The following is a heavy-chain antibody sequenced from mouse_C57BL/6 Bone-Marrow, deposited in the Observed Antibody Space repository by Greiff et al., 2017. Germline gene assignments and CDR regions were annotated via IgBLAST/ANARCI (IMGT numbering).Heavy chain of an antibody. J-gene: IGHJ4*01. CDR3: ARSSSLAMDY. CDR2: IYPRSGNT. Sequence: QVQLQQSGAELARPGASVKLSCKASGYTFTSYGISWVKQRTGQGLEWIGEIYPRSGNTYYTEKFKGKATLTADKSSSTAYMELRSLTSEDSAVYFCARSSSLAMDYWGQGTSVTVSS. D-gene: IGHD1-1*01. V-gene: IGHV1-81*01. CDR1: GYTFTSYG.